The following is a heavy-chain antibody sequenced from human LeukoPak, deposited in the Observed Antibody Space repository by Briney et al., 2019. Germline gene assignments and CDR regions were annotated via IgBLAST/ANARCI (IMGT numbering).Heavy chain of an antibody. CDR2: INHSGST. CDR1: GGSFSGYY. Sequence: SETLSLTCAVYGGSFSGYYWSWIRQPPGKGLEWIGEINHSGSTNYNPSLKSRVTISVDTSKNQFSLKLSSVTAADTAVYYCAKLAVARYNWFDPWGQGTLVTVSS. CDR3: AKLAVARYNWFDP. J-gene: IGHJ5*02. D-gene: IGHD6-19*01. V-gene: IGHV4-34*01.